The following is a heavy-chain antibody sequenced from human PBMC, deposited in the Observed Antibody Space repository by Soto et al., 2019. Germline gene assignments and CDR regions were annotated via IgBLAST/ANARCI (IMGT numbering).Heavy chain of an antibody. Sequence: QVQLVEFGGGVVQPGRCLRLSCAASRFTFSNYAMHWVRQAPGKGLQWVARISFDGSTKYYADSVKGRFTISRDNSKNTLYLQVNSLRAEDTAVYYCARRPGYCSTTRCYGRDFAMDVWGQGTTVTVSS. CDR3: ARRPGYCSTTRCYGRDFAMDV. D-gene: IGHD2-2*01. CDR1: RFTFSNYA. CDR2: ISFDGSTK. V-gene: IGHV3-30-3*01. J-gene: IGHJ6*02.